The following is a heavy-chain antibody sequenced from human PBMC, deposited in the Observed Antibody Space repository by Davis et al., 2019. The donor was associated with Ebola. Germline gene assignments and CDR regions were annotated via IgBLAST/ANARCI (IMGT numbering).Heavy chain of an antibody. V-gene: IGHV1-46*01. Sequence: AASVKVSCKASGYTFTNYYMHWVRQAPGQGLEWMGMINPNDGRTIYAQTFQGRVTMTTDTSTGTAYMELRGLRSDDTAVYFCARTSIVGTTTTASDIWGQGTKVTVSS. D-gene: IGHD1-26*01. J-gene: IGHJ3*02. CDR1: GYTFTNYY. CDR2: INPNDGRT. CDR3: ARTSIVGTTTTASDI.